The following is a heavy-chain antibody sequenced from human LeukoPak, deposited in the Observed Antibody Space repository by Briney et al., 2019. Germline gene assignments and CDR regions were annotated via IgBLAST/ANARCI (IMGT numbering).Heavy chain of an antibody. Sequence: ASVKVSCKASGYTFTNYGVSWVRQAAGQGLEWMGWVHPDTGYADYAQKFQGRVTMTSDTSISTAYMELSSLRSDDTAVYFCARGPRNDPWGQGTLVTVSS. D-gene: IGHD1-14*01. CDR1: GYTFTNYG. CDR3: ARGPRNDP. V-gene: IGHV1-8*02. CDR2: VHPDTGYA. J-gene: IGHJ5*02.